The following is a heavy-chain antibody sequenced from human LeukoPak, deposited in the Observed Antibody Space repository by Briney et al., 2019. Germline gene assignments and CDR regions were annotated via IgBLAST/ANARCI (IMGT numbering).Heavy chain of an antibody. Sequence: PSETLSLTCTVSGGSISGYYWSWIRQPPGKGLEGIGYIYYSGRTNYSPSLESRVTISVDTSKNQFSLKLSSVTAADTAVYYCARERVTWIQLEYYFDYWGQGTLVTVSS. CDR2: IYYSGRT. V-gene: IGHV4-59*12. J-gene: IGHJ4*02. CDR1: GGSISGYY. D-gene: IGHD5-18*01. CDR3: ARERVTWIQLEYYFDY.